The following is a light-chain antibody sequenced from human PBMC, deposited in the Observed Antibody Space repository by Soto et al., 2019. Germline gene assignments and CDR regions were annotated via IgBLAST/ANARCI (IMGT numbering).Light chain of an antibody. V-gene: IGLV4-69*01. CDR1: SGHTNYA. CDR2: LKSDGSH. J-gene: IGLJ3*02. CDR3: QTWGTGIRV. Sequence: QLVLTQSPSAAASLGASVKLTCTLSSGHTNYAIAWHQQQPEKGPRYLMKLKSDGSHSKGDGIPDRFSGSSSGAERYLTISSLPSEDEADYYCQTWGTGIRVFGGGTKVTVL.